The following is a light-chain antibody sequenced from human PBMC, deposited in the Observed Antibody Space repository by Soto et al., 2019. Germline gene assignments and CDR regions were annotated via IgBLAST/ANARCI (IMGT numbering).Light chain of an antibody. CDR3: QQRSNWPGT. V-gene: IGKV1-5*03. J-gene: IGKJ4*01. CDR1: QSISSW. CDR2: KAS. Sequence: GGRVTITGRASQSISSWLAWYQQKPGKAPKLLIYKASTLKSGVPSRFSGSGSGTEFTLTISSLEPEDFAVYYCQQRSNWPGTFGGGTKVDIK.